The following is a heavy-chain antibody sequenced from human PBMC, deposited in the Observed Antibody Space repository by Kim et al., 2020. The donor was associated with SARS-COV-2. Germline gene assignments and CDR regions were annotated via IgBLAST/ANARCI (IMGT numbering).Heavy chain of an antibody. Sequence: SHKSRVTIPVDTSKNQFSLKLSSVTAADTAVYYCGRQVVPAAIPRKNFDYWGQGTLVTVSS. J-gene: IGHJ4*02. D-gene: IGHD2-2*02. V-gene: IGHV4-39*01. CDR3: GRQVVPAAIPRKNFDY.